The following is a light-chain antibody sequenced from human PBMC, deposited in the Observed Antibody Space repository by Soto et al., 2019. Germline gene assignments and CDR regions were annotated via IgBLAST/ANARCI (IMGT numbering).Light chain of an antibody. V-gene: IGKV1-5*01. CDR2: DAS. CDR3: QQYNSYSQA. J-gene: IGKJ3*01. CDR1: QSISSW. Sequence: DIQMTQSPSTLSASVGDRVTITCRASQSISSWLAWYQQKPGKAPKLLIYDASSLESGVPSRFSGSGSGTEFTLAISSLQPDDFATYYRQQYNSYSQAFGPGTKVDIK.